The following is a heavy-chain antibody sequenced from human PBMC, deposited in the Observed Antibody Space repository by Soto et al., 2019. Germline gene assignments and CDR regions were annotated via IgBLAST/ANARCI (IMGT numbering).Heavy chain of an antibody. Sequence: QVQLVESGGGVVQPGRSLSLSCAASGFTFSSYAMHWVRQAPGKGLEWVAVISYDGSNKYYADSVKGRFTISRDNSKNTLYLQMNSLRAEDTAVYYCARELGATGAFDIWGQGTMVTVSS. CDR1: GFTFSSYA. V-gene: IGHV3-30-3*01. J-gene: IGHJ3*02. CDR2: ISYDGSNK. CDR3: ARELGATGAFDI. D-gene: IGHD1-26*01.